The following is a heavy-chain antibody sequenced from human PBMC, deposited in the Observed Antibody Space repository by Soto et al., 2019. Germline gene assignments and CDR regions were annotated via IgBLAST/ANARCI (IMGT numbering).Heavy chain of an antibody. CDR3: ARRREVSIGAAGYYYYYYGMDV. CDR2: IYYSGST. V-gene: IGHV4-39*01. CDR1: GGSISSSSYY. J-gene: IGHJ6*02. Sequence: QLQLQESGPGLVKPSETLSLTCTVSGGSISSSSYYWGWIRQPPGKVLEWIGSIYYSGSTYYNPSLKSRVAISVDTSKNQFPLKLSFVTAADTAVYYCARRREVSIGAAGYYYYYYGMDVWGQGTTVTVSS. D-gene: IGHD6-13*01.